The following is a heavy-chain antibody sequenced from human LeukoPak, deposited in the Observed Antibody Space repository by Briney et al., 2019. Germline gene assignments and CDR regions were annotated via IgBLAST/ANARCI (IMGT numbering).Heavy chain of an antibody. CDR3: ARATRRGYGYRYFDY. D-gene: IGHD5-18*01. CDR2: IYYSGST. V-gene: IGHV4-31*11. J-gene: IGHJ4*02. CDR1: GGSFSGYY. Sequence: PSETLSLTCAVYGGSFSGYYWSWIRQHPGKGLEWIGYIYYSGSTYYNPSLKSRVTISVDTSKNQFSLKLSSVTAADTAVYYCARATRRGYGYRYFDYWGQGTLVTVSS.